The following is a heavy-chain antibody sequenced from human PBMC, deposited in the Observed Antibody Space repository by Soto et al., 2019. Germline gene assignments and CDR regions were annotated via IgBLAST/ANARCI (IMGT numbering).Heavy chain of an antibody. V-gene: IGHV3-53*04. J-gene: IGHJ4*02. Sequence: GGSLRLSCAASGFTVSSNYMSWVRQAPGKGLEWVSVIYSGGSTYYADSVKGRFTISRKNSKNTLYLQMNGLRAEDTAVYYCARVANQDVNIVATRHFDYWGQGTLVTVSS. D-gene: IGHD5-12*01. CDR1: GFTVSSNY. CDR2: IYSGGST. CDR3: ARVANQDVNIVATRHFDY.